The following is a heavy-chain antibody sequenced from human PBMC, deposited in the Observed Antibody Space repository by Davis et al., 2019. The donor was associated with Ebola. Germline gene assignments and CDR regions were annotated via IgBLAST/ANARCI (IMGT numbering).Heavy chain of an antibody. CDR3: ARAAYYYDSSGYYHSAFDI. CDR1: GFTFTSSA. CDR2: IIPILGIA. V-gene: IGHV1-69*04. Sequence: SVKVSCKASGFTFTSSAMQWVRQAPGQGLEWMGRIIPILGIANYAQKFQGRVTITADKSTSTAYMELSSLRSEDTAVYYCARAAYYYDSSGYYHSAFDIWGQGTMVTVSS. D-gene: IGHD3-22*01. J-gene: IGHJ3*02.